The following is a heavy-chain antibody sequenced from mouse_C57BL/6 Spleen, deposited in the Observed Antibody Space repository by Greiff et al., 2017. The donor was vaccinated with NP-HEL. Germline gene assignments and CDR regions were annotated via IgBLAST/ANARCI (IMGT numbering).Heavy chain of an antibody. CDR2: IDPSDSYT. J-gene: IGHJ3*01. CDR3: ARAYCGSSYAGFAY. V-gene: IGHV1-69*01. CDR1: GYTFTSYW. Sequence: QVQLQQPGAELVMPGASVKLSCNASGYTFTSYWMHWVKQRPGQGLEWIGEIDPSDSYTNYNQKFKSKSTLTVNKSSSTAYMQLSILTSEDSAVYYCARAYCGSSYAGFAYWGQGTLVTVSA. D-gene: IGHD1-1*01.